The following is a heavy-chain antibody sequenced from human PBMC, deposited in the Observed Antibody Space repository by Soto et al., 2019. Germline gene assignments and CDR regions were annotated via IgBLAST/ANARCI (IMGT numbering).Heavy chain of an antibody. V-gene: IGHV3-30-3*01. CDR3: ARDLSTYYDSSGYPPLAGY. J-gene: IGHJ4*02. CDR2: ISYDGNNN. Sequence: GGSLRLSCAAAGFTFSSYAMHWVRQAPGKGLEWVAVISYDGNNNYYGDYVKGRLSISRDNSKNTLYLQMNSLGAEDTAVYYCARDLSTYYDSSGYPPLAGYWGQGTLVTVSS. D-gene: IGHD3-22*01. CDR1: GFTFSSYA.